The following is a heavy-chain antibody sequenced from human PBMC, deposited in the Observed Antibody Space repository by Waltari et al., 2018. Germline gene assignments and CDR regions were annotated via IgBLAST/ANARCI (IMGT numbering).Heavy chain of an antibody. CDR1: GGSISSYY. D-gene: IGHD4-17*01. V-gene: IGHV4-59*01. J-gene: IGHJ3*02. CDR2: IYYSGST. CDR3: ARVSLYGDYSKDAFDI. Sequence: QVQLQESGSGLVKPSETLSLTCTVSGGSISSYYWSWIRKPPGKGLEWIGYIYYSGSTNYNPSLKSRVTISVDTSKNQFSLKLSSVTAADTAVYYCARVSLYGDYSKDAFDIWGQGTMVTVSS.